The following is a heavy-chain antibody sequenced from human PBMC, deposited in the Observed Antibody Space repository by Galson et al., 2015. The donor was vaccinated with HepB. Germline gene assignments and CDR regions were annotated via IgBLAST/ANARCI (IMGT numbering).Heavy chain of an antibody. D-gene: IGHD4-17*01. CDR3: ATDQLNTVTTNFDY. CDR2: FDPEDGET. Sequence: SVKVSCKVSGYTLTELSMHWVRQAPGKGLEWMGGFDPEDGETIYAQKFQGRVTMTEDTSTDTAYMELSSLRSEDTAVYYCATDQLNTVTTNFDYWGQGTLVTVSS. CDR1: GYTLTELS. J-gene: IGHJ4*02. V-gene: IGHV1-24*01.